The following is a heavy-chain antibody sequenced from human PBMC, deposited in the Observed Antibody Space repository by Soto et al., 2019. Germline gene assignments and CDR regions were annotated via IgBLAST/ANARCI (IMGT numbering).Heavy chain of an antibody. CDR1: GGTFSSYA. J-gene: IGHJ6*02. D-gene: IGHD3-9*01. V-gene: IGHV1-69*13. CDR2: IIPIFGTA. Sequence: SVKVSCKTSGGTFSSYAISWVRQAPGQGLEWMGGIIPIFGTANYAQKFQGRVTITADESTSTAYMELSSLRSEDTAVYYCARGYNDILTGYYPTTYYYYYSGMDVWGQGATVTVSS. CDR3: ARGYNDILTGYYPTTYYYYYSGMDV.